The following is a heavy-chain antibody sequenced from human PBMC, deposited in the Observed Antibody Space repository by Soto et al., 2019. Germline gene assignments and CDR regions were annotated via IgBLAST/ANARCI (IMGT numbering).Heavy chain of an antibody. Sequence: EVQLLESGGGLVQPGGSLRLTCAASGFTFSSYAMSWVRQAPGKGLEWVSAISGSGGSTYYADSVKGRVTISRDNFKNTRYLQMNSLRVADTAVYFCAKRNDFWSGYPDYWGQGTLVTVSS. CDR3: AKRNDFWSGYPDY. V-gene: IGHV3-23*01. J-gene: IGHJ4*02. CDR2: ISGSGGST. CDR1: GFTFSSYA. D-gene: IGHD3-3*01.